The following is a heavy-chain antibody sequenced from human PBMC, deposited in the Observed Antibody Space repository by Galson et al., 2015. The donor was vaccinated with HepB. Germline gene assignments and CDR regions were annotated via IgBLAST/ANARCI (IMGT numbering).Heavy chain of an antibody. V-gene: IGHV3-64D*06. CDR2: ININGGST. D-gene: IGHD3-22*01. CDR3: VKDRVGNYYDSSGYFDY. Sequence: SLRLSCAASGFTFNNYAMHWVRQAQGKGLEYVSAININGGSTYYADSVKGRFTISRDNSKNTLYPQMSSLRAEDTAVYYCVKDRVGNYYDSSGYFDYWGQGTLVTVSS. CDR1: GFTFNNYA. J-gene: IGHJ4*02.